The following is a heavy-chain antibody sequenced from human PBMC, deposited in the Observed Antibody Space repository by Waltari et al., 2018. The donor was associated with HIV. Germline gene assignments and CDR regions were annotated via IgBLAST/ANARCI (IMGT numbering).Heavy chain of an antibody. V-gene: IGHV3-53*01. J-gene: IGHJ5*02. CDR3: ATGVRYYGP. CDR2: IYPDDTT. Sequence: EVLLAESGGGLIQPGGSLGLSCTASNFSISGKHVTWIRQAPGGSLEWVAVIYPDDTTHYAESVSGRFTISRAKSRTKVFLLMNSLFVDDTATYFCATGVRYYGPWGQGTRVTVSS. CDR1: NFSISGKH. D-gene: IGHD3-22*01.